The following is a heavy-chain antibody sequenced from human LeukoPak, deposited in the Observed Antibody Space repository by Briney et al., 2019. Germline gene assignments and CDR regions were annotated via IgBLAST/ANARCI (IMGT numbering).Heavy chain of an antibody. CDR1: GDPMSRYY. D-gene: IGHD6-19*01. V-gene: IGHV4-59*13. Sequence: PSDTLSLLCTVSGDPMSRYYWLCTRDPPGKGLEWVGYIYYSGSTNYNPSLKSRVTISVDTSKNQFSLKLSSVTAADTAVYYCARGLAVAGPSGGDYYYYGMDVWGKGTTVTVSS. J-gene: IGHJ6*04. CDR3: ARGLAVAGPSGGDYYYYGMDV. CDR2: IYYSGST.